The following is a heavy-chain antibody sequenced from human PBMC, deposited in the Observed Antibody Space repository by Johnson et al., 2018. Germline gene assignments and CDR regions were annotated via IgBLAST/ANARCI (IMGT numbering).Heavy chain of an antibody. J-gene: IGHJ6*03. CDR1: GFVFDDYA. CDR3: AKDRSYYMDV. V-gene: IGHV3-43D*03. CDR2: ISWNGGAT. D-gene: IGHD3-10*01. Sequence: VQLVQSGGDVAQPGGSXSLSCAVSGFVFDDYAMHWVRHAPGKGLEWSSMISWNGGATYYADSVKGRFTVSRDSSKYSVFLQMNSLRPEDTALYYCAKDRSYYMDVWGKGTTVTVSS.